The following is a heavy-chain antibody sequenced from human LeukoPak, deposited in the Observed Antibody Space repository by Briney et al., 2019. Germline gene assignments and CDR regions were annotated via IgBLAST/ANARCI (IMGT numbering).Heavy chain of an antibody. J-gene: IGHJ4*02. D-gene: IGHD1-7*01. CDR3: AALTRTTTFDY. CDR2: INPNSGGT. V-gene: IGHV1-2*06. CDR1: GDTVTGYY. Sequence: GASVKVSCKASGDTVTGYYMHWVRQAPGQGLEWMGRINPNSGGTNYAQKFQGRVTMTRDTSISTAYMELSRLRSDDTAVYYCAALTRTTTFDYWGQGTLVTVSS.